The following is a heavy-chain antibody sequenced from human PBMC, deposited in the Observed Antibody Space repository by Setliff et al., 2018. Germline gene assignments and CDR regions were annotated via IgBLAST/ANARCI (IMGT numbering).Heavy chain of an antibody. CDR2: ISRYSSTI. CDR1: GFTFSSYS. CDR3: AKSPPGYYDSSGWQQSNYYMDV. J-gene: IGHJ6*03. V-gene: IGHV3-48*01. Sequence: GGSLRLSCAASGFTFSSYSMNWVRHAPGKGLEWVSSISRYSSTIYYADSVKGRFTISRDNAKNSGYLKMKSLRAEDTAVYYCAKSPPGYYDSSGWQQSNYYMDVWGKGTTVTVSS. D-gene: IGHD3-22*01.